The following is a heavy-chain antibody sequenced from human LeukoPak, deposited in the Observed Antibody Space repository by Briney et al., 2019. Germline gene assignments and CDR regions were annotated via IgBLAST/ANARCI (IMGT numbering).Heavy chain of an antibody. CDR2: IYTSGST. Sequence: PSETLSLTCTVSGGSISSRSYYWGWIRQPPGKGLEWIGRIYTSGSTNYNPSLKSRVTMSVETSNTKFSLKLSSVTAADTAVYYCASRLGRRYGREKNAFDIWGQGTMVTVSS. D-gene: IGHD5-18*01. CDR3: ASRLGRRYGREKNAFDI. CDR1: GGSISSRSYY. J-gene: IGHJ3*02. V-gene: IGHV4-39*07.